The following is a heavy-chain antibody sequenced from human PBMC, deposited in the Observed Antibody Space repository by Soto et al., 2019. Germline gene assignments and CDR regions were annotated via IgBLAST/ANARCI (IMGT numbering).Heavy chain of an antibody. V-gene: IGHV4-59*01. J-gene: IGHJ6*02. Sequence: SETLSLTCTVSGDSISGYYWSWLRQPPGKGLEWIGYMYNTGSTVYNPSFKSRVTISVDTSKNQFSLKLNSVTAADTAVYYCARDLWGYCGTDCYPLDVWGQGTTVT. CDR1: GDSISGYY. CDR3: ARDLWGYCGTDCYPLDV. D-gene: IGHD2-21*02. CDR2: MYNTGST.